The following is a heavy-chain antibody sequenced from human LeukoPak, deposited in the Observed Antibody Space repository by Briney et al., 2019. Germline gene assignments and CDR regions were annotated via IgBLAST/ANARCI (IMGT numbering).Heavy chain of an antibody. V-gene: IGHV3-7*01. J-gene: IGHJ4*02. CDR2: IKQDGGEK. D-gene: IGHD1-14*01. CDR3: ARDVTNGPFDY. Sequence: GGSLRLSCAASGFTFNTYYMSWVRQAAGKGLEWVANIKQDGGEKYYVDSVKGRFTISRDNARNSVYLQMNSLRAEDTAVYYCARDVTNGPFDYWGQGTLVSVSS. CDR1: GFTFNTYY.